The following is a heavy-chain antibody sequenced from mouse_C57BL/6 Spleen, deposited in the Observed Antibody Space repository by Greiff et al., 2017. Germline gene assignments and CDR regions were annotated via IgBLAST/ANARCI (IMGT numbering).Heavy chain of an antibody. V-gene: IGHV1-55*01. Sequence: QVQLQQPGAELVKPGASVKMSCKASGYTFTSYWITWVKQRPGQGLEWIGDIYPGSGSTNYNEKFKSKATLTVDTSSSTAYMQLSSLTSEDSAVYYCASLYDYDLPWFAYWGQGTLVTVSA. D-gene: IGHD2-4*01. CDR1: GYTFTSYW. CDR2: IYPGSGST. J-gene: IGHJ3*01. CDR3: ASLYDYDLPWFAY.